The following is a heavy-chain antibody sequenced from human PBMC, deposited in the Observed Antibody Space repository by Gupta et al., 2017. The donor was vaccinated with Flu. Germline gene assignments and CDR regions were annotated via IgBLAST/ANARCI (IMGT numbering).Heavy chain of an antibody. J-gene: IGHJ5*02. CDR2: IYHSGRT. Sequence: IRQAPGKGLEWIGYIYHSGRTYYNASLKSRVTISIDTSKKQFSLRLSSVTAADTAVYYCARGLNWSYFLAFAPWGQGTLVTVSS. CDR3: ARGLNWSYFLAFAP. D-gene: IGHD1-7*01. V-gene: IGHV4-59*01.